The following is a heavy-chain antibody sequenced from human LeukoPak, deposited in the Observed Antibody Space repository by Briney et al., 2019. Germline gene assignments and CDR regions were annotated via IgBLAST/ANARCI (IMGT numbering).Heavy chain of an antibody. CDR1: GGTFSSYA. D-gene: IGHD6-13*01. J-gene: IGHJ3*02. CDR2: IIPIFGTA. V-gene: IGHV1-69*13. Sequence: SVKVSCKASGGTFSSYAISWVRQAPGQGLEWMGGIIPIFGTANYAQKFQGRVTITADESTGTAYMELSSLRSEDTAVYYCARDRAAAAYDAFDIWGQGTMVTVSS. CDR3: ARDRAAAAYDAFDI.